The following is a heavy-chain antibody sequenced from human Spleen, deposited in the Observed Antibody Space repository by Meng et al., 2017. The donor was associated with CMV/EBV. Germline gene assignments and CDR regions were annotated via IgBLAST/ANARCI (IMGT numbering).Heavy chain of an antibody. CDR1: GYTFTGYY. Sequence: ASVKVSCKASGYTFTGYYIHWVRQAPGQGLEWMGRIHPNSGGTDFAPKFQGRVTMTRDTSITTTYMELSSLTSDDTAVYYCARDRQLEYYYYGMDVWGRGTTVTVSS. CDR2: IHPNSGGT. D-gene: IGHD6-6*01. CDR3: ARDRQLEYYYYGMDV. V-gene: IGHV1-2*02. J-gene: IGHJ6*02.